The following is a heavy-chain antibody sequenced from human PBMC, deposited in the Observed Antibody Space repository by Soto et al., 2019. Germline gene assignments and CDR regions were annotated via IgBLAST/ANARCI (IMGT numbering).Heavy chain of an antibody. CDR2: ISDYNGNT. V-gene: IGHV1-18*01. J-gene: IGHJ4*02. CDR1: GYNFPSYG. Sequence: QVQLVQSGAEVKEPGASVKVSCKASGYNFPSYGISWVRQAPGQGLEWMGWISDYNGNTNYAQNLQGRVTMTTDTSTSTAYMELRSLRSDDPAVYYCARDTSGTFDYWGQGTLVTVSS. D-gene: IGHD1-1*01. CDR3: ARDTSGTFDY.